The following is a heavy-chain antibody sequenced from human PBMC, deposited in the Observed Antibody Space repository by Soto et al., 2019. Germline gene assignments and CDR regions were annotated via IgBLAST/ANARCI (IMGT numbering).Heavy chain of an antibody. Sequence: QVQLVQSGAEVKKPGSSVKVSCKAPGGTFSSYAISWVRQAPGQGLEWMGGIIPIPGTANYAQKFQGRVTITADESTSTAYMELSSLISEDTAVYYCARSQGSSTSLEVYHYYYYGMDVWGQGTTVTVSS. CDR3: ARSQGSSTSLEVYHYYYYGMDV. V-gene: IGHV1-69*01. CDR1: GGTFSSYA. J-gene: IGHJ6*02. CDR2: IIPIPGTA. D-gene: IGHD2-2*01.